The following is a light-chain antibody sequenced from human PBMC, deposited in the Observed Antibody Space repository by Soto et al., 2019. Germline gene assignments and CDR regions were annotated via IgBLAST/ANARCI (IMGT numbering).Light chain of an antibody. CDR2: DAS. CDR3: QQCRNWPLT. V-gene: IGKV3-15*01. Sequence: EIVMTQSPATLSVSPGEGATLSCKASQNVSTNVAGYRQRPGQPPRLLLYDASTRATGISARFSGSGYGTEFTLAISSLQSEDFAVYFCQQCRNWPLTGGGGTKVESK. CDR1: QNVSTN. J-gene: IGKJ4*02.